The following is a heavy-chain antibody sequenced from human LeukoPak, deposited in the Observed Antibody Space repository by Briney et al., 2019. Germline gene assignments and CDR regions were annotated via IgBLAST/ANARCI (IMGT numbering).Heavy chain of an antibody. CDR2: ISAYNGNT. J-gene: IGHJ6*03. D-gene: IGHD5-18*01. V-gene: IGHV1-18*01. Sequence: ASVTVSCKASGYTFTSYGISWVRQAPGQGLEWMGWISAYNGNTNYAQKLQGRVTMTTDTSTSTAYMELRSLRSDDTAVYYCARDRPTAMDYYYYMDVWGKGTTVTVSS. CDR1: GYTFTSYG. CDR3: ARDRPTAMDYYYYMDV.